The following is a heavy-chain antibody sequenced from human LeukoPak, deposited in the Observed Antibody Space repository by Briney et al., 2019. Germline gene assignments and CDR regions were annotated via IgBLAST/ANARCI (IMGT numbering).Heavy chain of an antibody. CDR1: GFTFSNYA. CDR3: AKDVCSGGSCNSPYYFDD. V-gene: IGHV3-23*01. J-gene: IGHJ4*02. CDR2: ISGSGGST. Sequence: GGSLRLSCAASGFTFSNYAMNWVRQAPGKGLEWVSVISGSGGSTNYVDSVKGRFTISRDNSQNMVYLQMNSLRAEDTAIYYCAKDVCSGGSCNSPYYFDDWGQGTLVTVSS. D-gene: IGHD2-15*01.